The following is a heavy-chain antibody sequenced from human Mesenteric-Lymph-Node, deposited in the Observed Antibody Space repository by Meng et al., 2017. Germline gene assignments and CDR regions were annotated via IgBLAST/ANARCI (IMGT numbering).Heavy chain of an antibody. CDR2: ISTTSTYI. Sequence: GGSLRLSCAASGFTFSSYSMNWVRQAPGKGLEWVASISTTSTYIYYSDSVGGRFLISRDNAKNSLYLQMNSLRAEDTAVYYCSRREGTMDNWFDPWGPGTLVTVS. D-gene: IGHD3-3*01. V-gene: IGHV3-21*01. J-gene: IGHJ5*02. CDR1: GFTFSSYS. CDR3: SRREGTMDNWFDP.